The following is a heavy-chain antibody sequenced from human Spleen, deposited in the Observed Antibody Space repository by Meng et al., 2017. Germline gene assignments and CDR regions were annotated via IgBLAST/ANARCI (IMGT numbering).Heavy chain of an antibody. Sequence: QLQLQRWGAGLLKPSETLSLTCAVSGVSLSGDYWSWIRQPPGKGLEWIGEINHRGKTTYNPSLKSRVTMSIDTSEKQFSLKLSSVTAADTAVYYCARDAGDLWGQGTLVTVSS. CDR2: INHRGKT. CDR3: ARDAGDL. V-gene: IGHV4-34*01. CDR1: GVSLSGDY. J-gene: IGHJ5*02.